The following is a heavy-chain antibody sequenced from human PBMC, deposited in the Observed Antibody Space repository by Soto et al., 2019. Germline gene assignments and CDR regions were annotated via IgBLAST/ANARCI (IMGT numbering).Heavy chain of an antibody. V-gene: IGHV1-18*04. CDR1: GYTFTSYG. Sequence: QVQLVQSGAEVKKPGASVKVSCKASGYTFTSYGISWVRQAPGQGLEWMRWISAYNGNTNYAQKLQGRVTMTTETSTSTAYMELRSLRSDDTAVYSCARGGGYSYGPSYGMDVWGQGTTVTVSS. J-gene: IGHJ6*02. CDR3: ARGGGYSYGPSYGMDV. D-gene: IGHD5-18*01. CDR2: ISAYNGNT.